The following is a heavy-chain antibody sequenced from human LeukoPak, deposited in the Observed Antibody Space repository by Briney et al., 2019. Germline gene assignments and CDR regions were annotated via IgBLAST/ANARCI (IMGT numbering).Heavy chain of an antibody. V-gene: IGHV3-33*01. CDR1: GFTFSSYG. J-gene: IGHJ6*02. Sequence: GGSLRLSCAASGFTFSSYGMHWVRQAPGKGLEWVAVIWYDGGNKYYADSVKGRFTISRDNSKNTLYLQMNSLRAEDTAVYYCARVSVSYGSGSPSWYYGMDVWGQGTTVTVSS. CDR2: IWYDGGNK. D-gene: IGHD3-10*01. CDR3: ARVSVSYGSGSPSWYYGMDV.